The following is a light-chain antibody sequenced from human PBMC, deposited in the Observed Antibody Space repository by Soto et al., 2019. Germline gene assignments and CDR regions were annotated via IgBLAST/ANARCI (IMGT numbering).Light chain of an antibody. J-gene: IGLJ3*02. Sequence: QSVLTQPPSASGTPGQRVTISCSGGTSSIGRNYVYWYQQLPGTAPKLVIYRNNQRPSGVPDRFSGSKSGTSASLAIRGLRSEDEADYYCAAWDDSLSGSGVFGGGTKLTVL. CDR2: RNN. CDR1: TSSIGRNY. V-gene: IGLV1-47*01. CDR3: AAWDDSLSGSGV.